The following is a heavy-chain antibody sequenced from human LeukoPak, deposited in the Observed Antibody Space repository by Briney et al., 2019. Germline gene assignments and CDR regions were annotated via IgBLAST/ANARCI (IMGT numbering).Heavy chain of an antibody. J-gene: IGHJ6*02. CDR3: ARHFDGSGSYSIYYYYGMDV. CDR1: GGSISSYY. D-gene: IGHD3-10*01. Sequence: SETLSLTCTVSGGSISSYYWSWIRQAPGKGLEWIGYIYYSGSTNYNPYLKSRVTISVDMSKNQFSLKLSSVTAADTAVYYCARHFDGSGSYSIYYYYGMDVWGQGTTVTVSS. V-gene: IGHV4-59*08. CDR2: IYYSGST.